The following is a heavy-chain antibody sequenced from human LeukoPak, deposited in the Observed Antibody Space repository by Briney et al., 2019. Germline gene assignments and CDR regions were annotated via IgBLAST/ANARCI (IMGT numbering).Heavy chain of an antibody. CDR2: IYHSGST. Sequence: SETLSLTCAVSGYSISSGYYWGWSRQPPGMGLEWIGSIYHSGSTYYNPSLKSRVTISVDTSKNQFSLKLSSVTAADTAVYYCARDKEGYYFDYWGQGTLVTVSS. CDR3: ARDKEGYYFDY. J-gene: IGHJ4*02. V-gene: IGHV4-38-2*02. CDR1: GYSISSGYY.